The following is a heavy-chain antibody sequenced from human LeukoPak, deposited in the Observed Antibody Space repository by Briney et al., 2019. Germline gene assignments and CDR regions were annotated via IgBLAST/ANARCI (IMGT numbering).Heavy chain of an antibody. CDR2: IYPGDSDT. D-gene: IGHD1-26*01. Sequence: GESLKISCKASGYSFSGYWVAWVRQMPGQGLEWMGIIYPGDSDTRYSPSFQGQVTISADKSISTAYLQWTSLKASDTAMYYCARSGGNYYSIWGQGTMVTVSS. CDR3: ARSGGNYYSI. CDR1: GYSFSGYW. V-gene: IGHV5-51*01. J-gene: IGHJ3*02.